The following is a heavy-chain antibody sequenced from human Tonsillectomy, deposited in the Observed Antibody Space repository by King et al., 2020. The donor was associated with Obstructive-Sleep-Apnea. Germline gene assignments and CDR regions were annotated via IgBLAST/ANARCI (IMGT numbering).Heavy chain of an antibody. D-gene: IGHD3-3*01. CDR2: ISGRGGNT. CDR3: AKPYYDFWSGYSETWFDS. Sequence: VQLVESGGGLEQPGGSLRLSCAASGFTFNNYAMNWVRQAPGKGLEWVSSISGRGGNTYYADSVKGRFTISRDNSKNKLYLQMNSLRAEDTALYYCAKPYYDFWSGYSETWFDSWGQGTLVTVSS. V-gene: IGHV3-23*04. CDR1: GFTFNNYA. J-gene: IGHJ5*01.